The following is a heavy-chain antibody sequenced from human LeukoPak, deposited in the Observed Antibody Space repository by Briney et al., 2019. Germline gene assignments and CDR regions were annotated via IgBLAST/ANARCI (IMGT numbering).Heavy chain of an antibody. J-gene: IGHJ4*02. V-gene: IGHV3-48*02. D-gene: IGHD5-12*01. CDR3: ARDHGYAFDY. CDR2: INSISGEI. CDR1: GFTFSYYS. Sequence: GGSLRLSCVASGFTFSYYSMNWVRQAPGKGLEWVSYINSISGEIWYADSVKGRFTISRDDAKNSLYLQMNSLRDEDTAVYYCARDHGYAFDYWGQGSLVTVSS.